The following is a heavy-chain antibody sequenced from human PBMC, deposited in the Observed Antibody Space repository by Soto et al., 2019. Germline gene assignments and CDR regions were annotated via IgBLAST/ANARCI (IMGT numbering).Heavy chain of an antibody. CDR2: IYSSGST. J-gene: IGHJ4*02. CDR3: ARRYGGGFDY. Sequence: VQLLESGPGLVKPSETLSLTCTVSGGSISSYYWSWIRQPPGKGLEWIGYIYSSGSTNYNPSLKSRVTISVDTSKIQFSLKLSSVTAADTAVYYCARRYGGGFDYWGQGTLVTVSS. D-gene: IGHD3-10*01. V-gene: IGHV4-59*08. CDR1: GGSISSYY.